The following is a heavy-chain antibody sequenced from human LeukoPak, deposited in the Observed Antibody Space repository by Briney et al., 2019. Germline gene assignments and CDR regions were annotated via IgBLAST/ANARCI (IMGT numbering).Heavy chain of an antibody. J-gene: IGHJ6*03. CDR1: GFTFDDYG. D-gene: IGHD3-9*01. Sequence: RPGGSLRLSCAASGFTFDDYGMSWVRQAPGKGLEWVSGINRNGGSAGYADSVKGRFTISRDNVKNSLFLQMNSLRVEDTAVYYCARDNYDILTGSTYYYYYYYMDVWGKGTTVTVSS. CDR3: ARDNYDILTGSTYYYYYYYMDV. CDR2: INRNGGSA. V-gene: IGHV3-20*04.